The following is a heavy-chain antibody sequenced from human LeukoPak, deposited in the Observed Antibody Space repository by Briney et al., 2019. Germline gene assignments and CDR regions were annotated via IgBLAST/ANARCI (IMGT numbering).Heavy chain of an antibody. V-gene: IGHV4-39*01. J-gene: IGHJ4*02. CDR1: GGSIRSSYYY. CDR3: ARTKYCSSTSCYSPIGRPAFFDY. D-gene: IGHD2-2*02. Sequence: PSETLSLTCTVSGGSIRSSYYYWGWIRQPPGKGLEWIGSIYDSGSTYYNPSLKSRVTISVDTSKNQFSLKLSSVTAADTAVYYCARTKYCSSTSCYSPIGRPAFFDYWGQGTLGTVSS. CDR2: IYDSGST.